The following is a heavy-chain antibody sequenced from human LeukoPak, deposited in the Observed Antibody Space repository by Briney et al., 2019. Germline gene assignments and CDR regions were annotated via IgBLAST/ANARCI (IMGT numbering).Heavy chain of an antibody. D-gene: IGHD1-1*01. V-gene: IGHV3-21*01. CDR1: GCTFSSYS. J-gene: IGHJ4*02. CDR2: ISSSSSYI. CDR3: ARVAMERRLAY. Sequence: GESLTLSCAASGCTFSSYSRNWVRQAPGKGLEWVSSISSSSSYIYYADSVKGRFTISRDNAKNSLYLQMNSLRAEDTAVYYCARVAMERRLAYWGQGTLVTVSS.